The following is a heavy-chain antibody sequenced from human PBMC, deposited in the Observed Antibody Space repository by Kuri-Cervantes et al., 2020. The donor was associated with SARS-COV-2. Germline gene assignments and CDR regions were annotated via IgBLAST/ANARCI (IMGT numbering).Heavy chain of an antibody. CDR2: IWYDGSNK. J-gene: IGHJ6*03. V-gene: IGHV3-33*01. D-gene: IGHD6-19*01. Sequence: GGSLRLSCAASGFTFSSYGMHWVRQAPGKGLEWVAVIWYDGSNKYYADSVKGRFTISRDKSKNTLYLQMHSLRAEDAAVYYCERDLVVSSGWDYYMDVWGKGTTVTVSS. CDR1: GFTFSSYG. CDR3: ERDLVVSSGWDYYMDV.